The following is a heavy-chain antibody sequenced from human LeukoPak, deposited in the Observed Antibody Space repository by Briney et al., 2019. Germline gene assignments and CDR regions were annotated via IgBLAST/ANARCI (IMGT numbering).Heavy chain of an antibody. J-gene: IGHJ4*02. V-gene: IGHV4-30-4*01. CDR3: ARVYSLDY. Sequence: SQTLSLTCTVSGGSISSGDYYWGWLRQPPGTGLEWIGYIYYSGSTYYTPSLRGRVTISVDTSKNQFSLNLSSVTAADTAVYYCARVYSLDYWGQGTLVTVSS. D-gene: IGHD5-18*01. CDR2: IYYSGST. CDR1: GGSISSGDYY.